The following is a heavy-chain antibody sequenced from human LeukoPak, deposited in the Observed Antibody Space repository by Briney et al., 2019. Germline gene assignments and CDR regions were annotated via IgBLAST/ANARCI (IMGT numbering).Heavy chain of an antibody. CDR1: GFTFNNYW. D-gene: IGHD2-2*01. V-gene: IGHV4-4*02. CDR3: TRESRPFCPFAF. J-gene: IGHJ4*02. Sequence: PGGSLRLSCAGSGFTFNNYWMSWVRQAPGKGLEWIGEISHSGTTNYNPSLRSRVAMSLDRDNNQFSLSLRSVTAADTAVYYCTRESRPFCPFAFWGQGVLVTVSS. CDR2: ISHSGTT.